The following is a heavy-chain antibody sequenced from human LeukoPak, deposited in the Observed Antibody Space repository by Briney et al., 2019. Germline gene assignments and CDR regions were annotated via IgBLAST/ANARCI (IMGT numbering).Heavy chain of an antibody. V-gene: IGHV3-23*01. J-gene: IGHJ3*01. Sequence: GGSLRLSCAASGFTFSSYAMAWVRQAPGKGLEWVSTISGGPGTTYYADSVKGRLTISRDNFRDMVYLQMNGLRAEDTALYYCWGCHYYGSGRDAFEVWGQGTMVTVSS. CDR3: WGCHYYGSGRDAFEV. CDR1: GFTFSSYA. CDR2: ISGGPGTT. D-gene: IGHD3-10*01.